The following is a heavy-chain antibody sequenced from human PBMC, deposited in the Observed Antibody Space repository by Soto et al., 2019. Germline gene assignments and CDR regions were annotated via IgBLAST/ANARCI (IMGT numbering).Heavy chain of an antibody. Sequence: SVKVSCKASGDVFRSYGINWVRQAPGQGLEWMGGIIPISCTTNYAQKFQGRVAITADESTDTVYMELSRLRSEDTAVYFCARVRCFNGLCHTADYGMDVWGQGTTVTVSS. CDR3: ARVRCFNGLCHTADYGMDV. D-gene: IGHD2-8*01. CDR1: GDVFRSYG. V-gene: IGHV1-69*13. J-gene: IGHJ6*02. CDR2: IIPISCTT.